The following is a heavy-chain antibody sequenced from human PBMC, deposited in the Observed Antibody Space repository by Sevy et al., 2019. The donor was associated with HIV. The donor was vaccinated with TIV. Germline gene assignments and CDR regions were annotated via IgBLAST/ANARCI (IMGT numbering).Heavy chain of an antibody. CDR1: GFTFSTYA. J-gene: IGHJ4*02. Sequence: GGSLRLSCAASGFTFSTYAMHWVRQAPGKGLEWVAVISDDGRNKYYADSVKGRFNISRDNSKNTLYLQMNSLRAEDTAVYYCARDFRSSGWMGGFDFWGQGTLVTVSS. CDR3: ARDFRSSGWMGGFDF. CDR2: ISDDGRNK. D-gene: IGHD6-19*01. V-gene: IGHV3-30*04.